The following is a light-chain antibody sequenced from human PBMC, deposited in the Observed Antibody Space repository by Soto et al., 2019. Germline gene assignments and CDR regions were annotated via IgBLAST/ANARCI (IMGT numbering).Light chain of an antibody. CDR3: QQYGSSGT. V-gene: IGKV3-20*01. J-gene: IGKJ1*01. CDR1: QSVSNNY. Sequence: EIVLTQSPGTLYLSPVERSTVSFRASQSVSNNYLAWYQQKPGQAPRLLIYGASNRATGIPDRFSGSGSGTDFTLTISRLEPEDFAVYYCQQYGSSGTFGQGTKVDI. CDR2: GAS.